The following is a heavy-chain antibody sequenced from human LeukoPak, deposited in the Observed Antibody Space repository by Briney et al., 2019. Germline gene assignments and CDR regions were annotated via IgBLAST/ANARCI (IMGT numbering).Heavy chain of an antibody. D-gene: IGHD2-15*01. Sequence: PGGSLRLSCAASGFTFSDYYMSWIRQAPGKGLEWVSYISSSGSTIYYADSVKGRFTISRDNAKNSLFLQMTSLRAEDTAVYYCARTGYCSGGSCFYYYYYHMDVWGKGTTITVSS. CDR1: GFTFSDYY. CDR2: ISSSGSTI. V-gene: IGHV3-11*04. J-gene: IGHJ6*03. CDR3: ARTGYCSGGSCFYYYYYHMDV.